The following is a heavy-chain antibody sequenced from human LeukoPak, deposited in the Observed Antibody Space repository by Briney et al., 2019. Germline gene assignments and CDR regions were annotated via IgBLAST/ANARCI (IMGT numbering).Heavy chain of an antibody. V-gene: IGHV3-11*01. CDR1: GFNFRDYN. Sequence: GGSLRLSCAATGFNFRDYNMNWVRQAPGTGLDWVSYSTDSGCTIHYADSVNGRFTISRDNAKNSLYLQMNGLRAEDSAVYYCARSIGLTGGGVDVWGRGTTVTVSS. CDR2: STDSGCTI. D-gene: IGHD3-9*01. J-gene: IGHJ6*02. CDR3: ARSIGLTGGGVDV.